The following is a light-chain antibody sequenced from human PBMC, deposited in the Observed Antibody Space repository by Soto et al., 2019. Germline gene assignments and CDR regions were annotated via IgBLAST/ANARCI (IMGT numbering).Light chain of an antibody. CDR3: SSYTSSSTRV. V-gene: IGLV2-14*01. J-gene: IGLJ1*01. CDR1: SSDVGGYNY. Sequence: QSARNHPASGSGAALQASTISCTGTSSDVGGYNYVSWYQQHPGKAPKLMIYDVSNRPSGVSNRFSGSKSGNTASLTISGLQAEDEADYYCSSYTSSSTRVFGTGTKVTVL. CDR2: DVS.